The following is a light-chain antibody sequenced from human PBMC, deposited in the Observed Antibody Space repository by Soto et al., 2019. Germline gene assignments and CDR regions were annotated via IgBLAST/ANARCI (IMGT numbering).Light chain of an antibody. J-gene: IGKJ3*01. CDR3: KHYGTFVT. V-gene: IGKV3-20*01. CDR1: QSVRNNY. CDR2: GAS. Sequence: EIVLTQSPGTLSLSPGEGATLSCRSSQSVRNNYLAWYQQRPGQAPRLLIYGASSRATGVADRFTGSGSGTDFTLTISRLEPQDSAIYYCKHYGTFVTFGPGTKVEIK.